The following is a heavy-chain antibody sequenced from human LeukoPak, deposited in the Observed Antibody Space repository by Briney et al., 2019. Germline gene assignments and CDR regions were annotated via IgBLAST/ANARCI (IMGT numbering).Heavy chain of an antibody. Sequence: SQTLSLTCAISGDSVSSNSAVWNWIRQSPSTGLKWLGRTYYRSTWYYDYAVSVKSRIIVNPDTSKNQFSLQLDSVTPEDTAVYYCARGGSYFDYWGRGSLVTVSS. D-gene: IGHD1-26*01. CDR1: GDSVSSNSAV. J-gene: IGHJ4*02. CDR2: TYYRSTWYY. CDR3: ARGGSYFDY. V-gene: IGHV6-1*01.